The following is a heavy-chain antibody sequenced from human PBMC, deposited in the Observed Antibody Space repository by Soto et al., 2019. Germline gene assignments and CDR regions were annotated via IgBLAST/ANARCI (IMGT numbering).Heavy chain of an antibody. CDR3: ARGGRSTSHASDY. J-gene: IGHJ4*02. Sequence: QVQLQESGPGLLKPSETLSLTCTVSGDYISDYYWNWIRQPPGQRLEWIGYIYYSGDTKYNPSLKSRVTMSVDTSKNLFSLRLTSVTAADTAVYYCARGGRSTSHASDYWGQGTLVTVSS. CDR1: GDYISDYY. V-gene: IGHV4-59*01. CDR2: IYYSGDT. D-gene: IGHD2-15*01.